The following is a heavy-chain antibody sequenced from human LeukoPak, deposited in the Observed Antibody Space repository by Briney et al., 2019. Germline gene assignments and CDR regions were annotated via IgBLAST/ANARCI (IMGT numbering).Heavy chain of an antibody. D-gene: IGHD3-3*01. J-gene: IGHJ4*02. CDR3: ARAGYDFPLF. V-gene: IGHV4-31*03. CDR1: GGSINNDDYY. CDR2: IYYSGNT. Sequence: PSQTLSLACTVSGGSINNDDYYWSWIRQHPERGLEWIGHIYYSGNTYYNPSLKSRVTISVDTSKNQSSLKLRSVTAADTAVYFCARAGYDFPLFWGQGTLVTVSS.